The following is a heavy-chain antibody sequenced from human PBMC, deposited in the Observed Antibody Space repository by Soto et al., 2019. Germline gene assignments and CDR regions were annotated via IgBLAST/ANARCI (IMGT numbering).Heavy chain of an antibody. CDR1: GGSFSGYY. Sequence: PSETLSLTCAVYGGSFSGYYWSWIRQPPGKGLEWIGEINHSGSTNYNPSLKSRVTISVDTSKNQFSLKLSSVTAADTAVYYCARGQYDFWSGYTLHYYYGMDVWGQGTTVTVSS. D-gene: IGHD3-3*01. J-gene: IGHJ6*02. CDR3: ARGQYDFWSGYTLHYYYGMDV. V-gene: IGHV4-34*01. CDR2: INHSGST.